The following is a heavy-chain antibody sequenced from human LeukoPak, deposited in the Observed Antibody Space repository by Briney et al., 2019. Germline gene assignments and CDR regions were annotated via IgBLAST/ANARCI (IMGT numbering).Heavy chain of an antibody. J-gene: IGHJ4*02. CDR2: ISVYNGQT. CDR1: GYTFNSYG. D-gene: IGHD1-26*01. V-gene: IGHV1-18*01. CDR3: ARDSGWELQHFYFDH. Sequence: ASVKVSCKASGYTFNSYGINWVRQAPGQGLEWMGWISVYNGQTNYAHKFQGRVTMTTDTSPRTVYMELRSLRSDDTAVYYCARDSGWELQHFYFDHWGQGTLVTVSA.